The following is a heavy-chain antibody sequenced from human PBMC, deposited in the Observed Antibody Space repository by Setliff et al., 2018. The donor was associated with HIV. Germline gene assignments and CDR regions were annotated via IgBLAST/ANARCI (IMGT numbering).Heavy chain of an antibody. CDR3: ATVRALPNCRGASCYCFDY. V-gene: IGHV3-30*02. Sequence: QPGGSLRLSCAASGLTFTACGMHWVRQAPGKVLEWVASIRSDETNPSYADSMKGRFTISRDNSKNTLYLQMNSLRPEDTALYYCATVRALPNCRGASCYCFDYWGQGTLVTVSS. CDR2: IRSDETNP. D-gene: IGHD2-15*01. CDR1: GLTFTACG. J-gene: IGHJ4*02.